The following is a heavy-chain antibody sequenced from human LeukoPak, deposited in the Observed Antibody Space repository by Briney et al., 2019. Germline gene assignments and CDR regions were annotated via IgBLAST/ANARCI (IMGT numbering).Heavy chain of an antibody. CDR3: ASHSVAMKSYYNYGMDV. J-gene: IGHJ6*02. D-gene: IGHD5-12*01. CDR2: INHSGST. V-gene: IGHV4-34*01. Sequence: PSETLSLTCAVYGGSFSGYYWSWIRQPPGKGLEWIGEINHSGSTNYNPSLKSRVTISVDTSKNQFSLKLSSVTAADTAVYYCASHSVAMKSYYNYGMDVWGQGTTVTVSS. CDR1: GGSFSGYY.